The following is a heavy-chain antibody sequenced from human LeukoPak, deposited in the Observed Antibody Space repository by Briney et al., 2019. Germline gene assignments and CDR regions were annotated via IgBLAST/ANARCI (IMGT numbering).Heavy chain of an antibody. Sequence: ASVKVSCKTSGYSFTIYDINWVRQAPGQGPEWMGWVNTATGNTVYAQKLQGRVSLTRDTSRTTAYMELRSLTSEDTAVYFCARVWGPTPIHYFDYWGQGSLVTVST. CDR3: ARVWGPTPIHYFDY. D-gene: IGHD3-16*01. V-gene: IGHV1-8*01. CDR2: VNTATGNT. J-gene: IGHJ4*02. CDR1: GYSFTIYD.